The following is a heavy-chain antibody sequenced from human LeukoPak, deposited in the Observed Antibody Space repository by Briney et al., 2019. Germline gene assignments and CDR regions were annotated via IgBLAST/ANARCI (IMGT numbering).Heavy chain of an antibody. CDR1: ELPVSGDF. CDR2: IYRSGDT. D-gene: IGHD3-10*01. J-gene: IGHJ6*03. Sequence: GGSLRLSCVASELPVSGDFMSWLRLAPGKGLEWVSIIYRSGDTYYAGSVKGRFTISRDNSKDTLYLQMNSLRAEDTAVYYCARDGSYYGSGGASSYYYYYMDVWGKGTTVTISS. CDR3: ARDGSYYGSGGASSYYYYYMDV. V-gene: IGHV3-66*01.